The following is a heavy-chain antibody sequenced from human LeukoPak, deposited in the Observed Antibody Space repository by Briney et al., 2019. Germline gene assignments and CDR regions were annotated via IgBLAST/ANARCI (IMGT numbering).Heavy chain of an antibody. D-gene: IGHD3-22*01. J-gene: IGHJ4*02. CDR2: ISWNSGNI. V-gene: IGHV3-9*01. Sequence: GGSLRLSCAASGFTFDDYAMHWVRQAPGKGLESVSGISWNSGNIGYADSVKGRFTISRDIAKNSLYLQMNSLRAEDTALYYCARDMGYYYDSSGYSLGYWGQGTLVTVSS. CDR1: GFTFDDYA. CDR3: ARDMGYYYDSSGYSLGY.